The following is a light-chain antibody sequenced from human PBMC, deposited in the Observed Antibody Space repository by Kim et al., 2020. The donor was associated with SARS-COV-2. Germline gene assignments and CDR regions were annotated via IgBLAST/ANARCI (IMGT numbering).Light chain of an antibody. V-gene: IGLV2-14*04. CDR3: SSYTSSSTYLV. J-gene: IGLJ2*01. CDR1: SRGVGGYNY. CDR2: ILS. Sequence: QSITISFTRTSRGVGGYNYNSRYQQHPGNAPKLMIYILSQRPSGVSNRFSGSNSGSTASLTISGLQTEDEADYYCSSYTSSSTYLVFVGGTQLTVL.